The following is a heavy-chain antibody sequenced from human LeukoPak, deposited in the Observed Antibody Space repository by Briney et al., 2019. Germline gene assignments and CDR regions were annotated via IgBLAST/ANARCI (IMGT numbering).Heavy chain of an antibody. CDR3: AHATDCGGDCYPYYFDY. D-gene: IGHD2-21*02. V-gene: IGHV2-5*02. J-gene: IGHJ4*02. Sequence: GSGPTLVKPTQPVALTCTFSGFSLSTSGVGVGWIRQPPGKALEWLALIYWDDDKRYSPSLKSRLTITKDTSKNQLVLTMTNMDPVDTATYYCAHATDCGGDCYPYYFDYWGQGTLVTVSS. CDR2: IYWDDDK. CDR1: GFSLSTSGVG.